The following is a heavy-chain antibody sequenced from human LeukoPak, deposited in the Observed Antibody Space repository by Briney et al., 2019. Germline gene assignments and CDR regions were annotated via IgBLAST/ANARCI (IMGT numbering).Heavy chain of an antibody. D-gene: IGHD4-17*01. V-gene: IGHV3-23*01. CDR2: ISGSGGST. J-gene: IGHJ4*02. Sequence: PGGPLRLSCAASGFTFSSYALSWVRQAPGKGLECFSAISGSGGSTYYADSVKGRFTISRDNSKNTLYLQMNSLRAEDTAVYYCAKAQITVTTLDYWGQGTLVTVSS. CDR1: GFTFSSYA. CDR3: AKAQITVTTLDY.